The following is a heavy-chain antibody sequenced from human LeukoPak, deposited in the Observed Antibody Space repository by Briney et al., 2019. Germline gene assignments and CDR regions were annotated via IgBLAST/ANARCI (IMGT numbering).Heavy chain of an antibody. V-gene: IGHV3-7*03. CDR1: GFSINNYW. CDR3: ARDLAGPPQEAFDI. J-gene: IGHJ3*02. CDR2: IKKEGSER. Sequence: GGSLRLSCAASGFSINNYWMNWVRQAPGKGQEWVASIKKEGSERYYVDSVKGRFTISRDNTKNSLYLQMNTLRAEDTAVYYCARDLAGPPQEAFDIWGQGTMVTVSS.